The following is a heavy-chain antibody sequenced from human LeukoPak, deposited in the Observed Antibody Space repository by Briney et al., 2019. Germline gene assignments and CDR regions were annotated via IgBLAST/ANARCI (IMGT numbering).Heavy chain of an antibody. CDR2: ISTHNGST. CDR3: ARGNGYYHDSSGFNYRWFAP. D-gene: IGHD3-22*01. V-gene: IGHV1-18*01. CDR1: GYTFSFYG. J-gene: IGHJ5*02. Sequence: GASVKVSCKASGYTFSFYGICWVRQAPGQGPEWMGWISTHNGSTNYAQKLQGRVTMTTDTSTGTAYMELRSLRSDDTAVYYCARGNGYYHDSSGFNYRWFAPWGQGTLVTVSS.